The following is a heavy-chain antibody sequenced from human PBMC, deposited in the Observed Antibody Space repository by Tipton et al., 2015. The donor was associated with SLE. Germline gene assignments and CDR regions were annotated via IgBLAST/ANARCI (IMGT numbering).Heavy chain of an antibody. V-gene: IGHV3-33*01. CDR3: ARDGIAAHTFDY. J-gene: IGHJ4*02. CDR2: IWYDGSNK. Sequence: SLRLSCAASGFTFSSYGMHWVRQAPGKGLEWVAVIWYDGSNKYYADSVKGRFTISRDNAKNSLYLQMNSLRAEDTAVYYCARDGIAAHTFDYWGQGTLVTVSS. CDR1: GFTFSSYG. D-gene: IGHD6-6*01.